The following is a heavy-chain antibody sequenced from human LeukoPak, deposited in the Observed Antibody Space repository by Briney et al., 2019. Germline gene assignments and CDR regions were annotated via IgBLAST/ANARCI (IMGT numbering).Heavy chain of an antibody. CDR1: GYTFTGYY. Sequence: ASVKVSCKASGYTFTGYYMHWVRQAPGQGPEWMGRINPNSGGTNYAQKFQGRVTMTRDTSISTAYMELSRLRSDDTAVYYCARYDFWSGYLHWGQGTLVTVSS. J-gene: IGHJ4*02. CDR2: INPNSGGT. V-gene: IGHV1-2*06. CDR3: ARYDFWSGYLH. D-gene: IGHD3-3*01.